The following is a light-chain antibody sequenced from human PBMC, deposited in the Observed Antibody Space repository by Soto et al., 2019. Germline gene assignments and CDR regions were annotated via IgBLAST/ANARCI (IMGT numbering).Light chain of an antibody. CDR2: GVT. V-gene: IGLV2-14*01. Sequence: QSVLTQPASVSGSPGQSITISCTGTSSDVGGYNYVSWYQQHPGKAPKLMIYGVTNRPSGVSNRFSGSKSGNTASLTISGLQAEDEDDYYCSSYTTSTTLSAVFGGGTKLTVL. CDR3: SSYTTSTTLSAV. CDR1: SSDVGGYNY. J-gene: IGLJ2*01.